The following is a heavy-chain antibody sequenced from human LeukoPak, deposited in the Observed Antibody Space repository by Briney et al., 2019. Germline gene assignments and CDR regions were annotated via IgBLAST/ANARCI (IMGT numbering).Heavy chain of an antibody. Sequence: PGGSLRLSCAASGFTFSSYSMNWVRQASGKGLEWVSSISSSSTYIYYADSVKGRFTISRDNAKNSLYLQMNSLRAEDTAVYYCASIRADYYDSTGYPQTVDYWGQGTLVTVSS. V-gene: IGHV3-21*01. CDR1: GFTFSSYS. CDR3: ASIRADYYDSTGYPQTVDY. J-gene: IGHJ4*02. D-gene: IGHD3-22*01. CDR2: ISSSSTYI.